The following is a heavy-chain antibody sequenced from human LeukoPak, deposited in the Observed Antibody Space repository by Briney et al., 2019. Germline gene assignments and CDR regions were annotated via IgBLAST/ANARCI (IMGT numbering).Heavy chain of an antibody. J-gene: IGHJ5*02. V-gene: IGHV4-4*02. CDR2: IYHSGST. D-gene: IGHD5-12*01. Sequence: PSETLSLTCAVSGGSISSSNWWWLVRPPPGKGLEWVGEIYHSGSTNYNPSLKSRVTISVDKSKNQFSLKLSSVTAADTAVYYCAGEASRYGRSWFDPWGQGTLVTVSS. CDR3: AGEASRYGRSWFDP. CDR1: GGSISSSNW.